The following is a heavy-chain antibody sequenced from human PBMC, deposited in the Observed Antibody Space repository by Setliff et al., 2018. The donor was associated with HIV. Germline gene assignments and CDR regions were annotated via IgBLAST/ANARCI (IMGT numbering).Heavy chain of an antibody. CDR2: INSDGSST. CDR1: GFNFSSYW. J-gene: IGHJ4*02. CDR3: ALTPYSSSSLSY. D-gene: IGHD6-6*01. V-gene: IGHV3-74*01. Sequence: LRLSCAASGFNFSSYWMHWVRQAPGKGLVWVSRINSDGSSTSYADSVKGRFTISRDNAKNTLYMQMYSLRAEDTAVYYCALTPYSSSSLSYWGQGNRVTVSS.